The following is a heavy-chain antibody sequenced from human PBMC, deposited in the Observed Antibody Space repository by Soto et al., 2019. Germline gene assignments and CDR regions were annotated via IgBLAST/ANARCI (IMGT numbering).Heavy chain of an antibody. CDR2: ISGSGGST. D-gene: IGHD1-7*01. CDR3: AKASATGTRDFYYYYMDV. Sequence: GGSLRLSCAASGFTFSSYAMSWVRQAPGKGLEWVSAISGSGGSTYYADSVKGRFTISRDNSKNTLYLQMNSLRAEDTAVYYCAKASATGTRDFYYYYMDVWGKGTTVTVSS. V-gene: IGHV3-23*01. CDR1: GFTFSSYA. J-gene: IGHJ6*03.